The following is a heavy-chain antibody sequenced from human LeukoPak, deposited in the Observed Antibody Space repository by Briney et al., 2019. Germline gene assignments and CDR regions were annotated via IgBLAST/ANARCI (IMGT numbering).Heavy chain of an antibody. V-gene: IGHV3-66*01. CDR3: AREYYGSSGLYYFDY. D-gene: IGHD3-22*01. J-gene: IGHJ4*02. CDR1: GFTFSSHA. Sequence: GGSLRLSCVASGFTFSSHAMCWVRQAPGKGLECVSVIYSGGSTYYADSVKGRFTISRDSSKNTLYLQMNSLRAEDTAVYYCAREYYGSSGLYYFDYWGQGTLVTVSS. CDR2: IYSGGST.